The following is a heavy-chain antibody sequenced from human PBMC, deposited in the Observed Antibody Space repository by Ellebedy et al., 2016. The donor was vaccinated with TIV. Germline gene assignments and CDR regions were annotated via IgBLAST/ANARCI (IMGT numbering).Heavy chain of an antibody. CDR2: IYFGDSET. Sequence: KVSCKASGFSFSGYWIGWVRQMPGKGLEWMGTIYFGDSETRYSPSFQGQVTISVDKSISNAYLQRSSLRASDTAMYYCARRSTTLDGQHWFDLWGQGTLVTVSS. V-gene: IGHV5-51*01. D-gene: IGHD1-14*01. J-gene: IGHJ5*02. CDR3: ARRSTTLDGQHWFDL. CDR1: GFSFSGYW.